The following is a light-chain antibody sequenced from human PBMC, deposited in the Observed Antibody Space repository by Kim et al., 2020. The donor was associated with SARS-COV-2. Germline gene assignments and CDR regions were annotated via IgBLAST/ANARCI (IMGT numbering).Light chain of an antibody. CDR2: GRN. V-gene: IGLV3-19*01. CDR1: SLRSYY. CDR3: QSRDSGGDVL. Sequence: SSELTQDPAVSVALGQTVRITCQGDSLRSYYATWYQQRPGQAPVLVIYGRNNRPSGIPDRFSGSSSGNTASLTISGAQAEDEADFYCQSRDSGGDVLFGGGTKLTVL. J-gene: IGLJ2*01.